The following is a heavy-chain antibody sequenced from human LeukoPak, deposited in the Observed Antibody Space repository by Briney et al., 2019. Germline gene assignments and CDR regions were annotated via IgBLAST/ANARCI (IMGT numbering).Heavy chain of an antibody. J-gene: IGHJ4*02. Sequence: QPGGSLRLSCAASGFTFSSSAMSWVRQVPGKGLEWVSGISASGGSTSYADSVRGRFTISRDNSKNTLYVQMNSLRDEDTAVYYCARAAYDSSGYLTLWGQGTLVTVSS. D-gene: IGHD3-22*01. V-gene: IGHV3-23*01. CDR3: ARAAYDSSGYLTL. CDR1: GFTFSSSA. CDR2: ISASGGST.